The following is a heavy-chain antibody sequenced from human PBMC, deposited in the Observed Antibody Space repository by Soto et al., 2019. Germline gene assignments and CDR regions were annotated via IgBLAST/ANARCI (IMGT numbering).Heavy chain of an antibody. Sequence: GESLNISCKGSGYTFTDYWLGCVRQLPGKGLEWMGIIYPGDSDTTYSPSFQGHVTITVDKSTSTAYLQWNTLKASDTAMYYCARNTSNFRYYYYAMDVWGQGTTVTVSS. CDR2: IYPGDSDT. V-gene: IGHV5-51*01. CDR3: ARNTSNFRYYYYAMDV. CDR1: GYTFTDYW. D-gene: IGHD2-2*01. J-gene: IGHJ6*02.